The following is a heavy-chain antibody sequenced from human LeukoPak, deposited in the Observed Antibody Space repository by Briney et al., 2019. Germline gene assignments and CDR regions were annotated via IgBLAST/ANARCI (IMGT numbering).Heavy chain of an antibody. D-gene: IGHD4-17*01. CDR1: GFTFSTSW. CDR3: AKYSGAYAIEY. CDR2: IKGDGSEK. Sequence: GGSLRLSCAASGFTFSTSWMSWVRQAPGKGLEWVANIKGDGSEKQYEDSVMGRFTVSRDNAKNSLYLQMNILRGDDTAVYYCAKYSGAYAIEYWGQGTLVTVSS. J-gene: IGHJ4*02. V-gene: IGHV3-7*02.